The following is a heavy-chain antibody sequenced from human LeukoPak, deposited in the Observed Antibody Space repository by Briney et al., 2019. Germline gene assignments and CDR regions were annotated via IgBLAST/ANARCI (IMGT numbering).Heavy chain of an antibody. CDR2: IYYSGST. J-gene: IGHJ4*02. CDR1: GGSISSYY. D-gene: IGHD2-2*01. Sequence: PSETLSLTCTVSGGSISSYYWSWIRQPAGKGLEWIGSIYYSGSTDYNPSLKSRVTISVDTSKNQFSLKLSSVTAADTAVYYCARQYFDLVVVPAKFTFDYWGQGILVTVSS. CDR3: ARQYFDLVVVPAKFTFDY. V-gene: IGHV4-59*05.